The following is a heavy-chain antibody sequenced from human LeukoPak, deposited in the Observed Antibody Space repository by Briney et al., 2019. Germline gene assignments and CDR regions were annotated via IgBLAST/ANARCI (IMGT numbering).Heavy chain of an antibody. CDR3: AKDRRPTTVVTYPSD. V-gene: IGHV3-23*01. D-gene: IGHD4-11*01. J-gene: IGHJ4*02. CDR1: GFTFSSYA. CDR2: LSGSGSNT. Sequence: PGGPLRRSCAASGFTFSSYAMSWVRQAPGKGLELVSALSGSGSNTYYADSVKGRFTISTNNSKNTLYLQMNSLRAEDTAVYYCAKDRRPTTVVTYPSDWGQGTLVTVSS.